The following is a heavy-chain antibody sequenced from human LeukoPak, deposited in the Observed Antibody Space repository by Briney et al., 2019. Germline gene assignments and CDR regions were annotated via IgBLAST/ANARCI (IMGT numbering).Heavy chain of an antibody. CDR2: IYTSGST. V-gene: IGHV4-61*02. D-gene: IGHD5-18*01. J-gene: IGHJ4*02. CDR3: ARDGMRGYSYGLEIDY. CDR1: GGSISSGSYY. Sequence: SQTLSLTCTVSGGSISSGSYYWCWIRQPAGKGLEWIGRIYTSGSTNYNPSLKSRVTISVDTSKNQFSLKLSSVTAADTAVYYCARDGMRGYSYGLEIDYWGQGTLVTVAS.